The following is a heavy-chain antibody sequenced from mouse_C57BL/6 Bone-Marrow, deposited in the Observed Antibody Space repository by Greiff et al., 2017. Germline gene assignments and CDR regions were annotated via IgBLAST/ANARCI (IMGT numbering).Heavy chain of an antibody. D-gene: IGHD2-4*01. CDR3: ARLDDYDREGDY. V-gene: IGHV5-6*01. CDR2: ISSGGSYT. CDR1: GFTFSSYG. J-gene: IGHJ2*01. Sequence: EVKVVESGGDLVKPGGSLKLSCAASGFTFSSYGMSWVRQTPDKRLEWVATISSGGSYTYYPDSVKGRVTISRDNAKNTLYLQMSSLKYEDTAMYYCARLDDYDREGDYWGQGTTLTVSS.